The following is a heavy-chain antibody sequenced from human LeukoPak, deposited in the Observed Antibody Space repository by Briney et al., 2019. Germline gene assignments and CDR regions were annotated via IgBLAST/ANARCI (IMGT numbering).Heavy chain of an antibody. D-gene: IGHD3-22*01. J-gene: IGHJ3*02. Sequence: GASVRVSCKSSGGTFSNYAISWVRKAPGQGLEWMGGIVPIFKIPTYAQAFQGRVIISADESTKTAYMEMNSLKSEDTATYFCARDRLKYDPSAQDYDCFDIWGQGTMVTVSS. CDR2: IVPIFKIP. CDR1: GGTFSNYA. V-gene: IGHV1-69*13. CDR3: ARDRLKYDPSAQDYDCFDI.